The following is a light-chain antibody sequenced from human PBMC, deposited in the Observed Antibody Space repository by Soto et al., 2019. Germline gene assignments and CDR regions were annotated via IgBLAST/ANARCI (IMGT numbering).Light chain of an antibody. CDR1: QSVSSN. Sequence: EIVMTQSPATLSVSPGERATLSCRVSQSVSSNLAWYQQKPGQAPRLLIYGASTRATGIPARFSGSGSGTEFTLTISSLQSEDFAVYYCQQYNNWSRITFGQGTRLEIK. V-gene: IGKV3-15*01. CDR2: GAS. CDR3: QQYNNWSRIT. J-gene: IGKJ5*01.